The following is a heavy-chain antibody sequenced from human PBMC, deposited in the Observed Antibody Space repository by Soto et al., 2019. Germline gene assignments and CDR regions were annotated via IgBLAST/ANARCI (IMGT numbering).Heavy chain of an antibody. V-gene: IGHV4-30-4*01. Sequence: PSETLSLTCSVSGDSVSNGDYSWSWIRQPPGKGLEWIGYIYYIGGPYYNPSLQSRVTISMDTSKNQVSLNLTSVTAEDTAVYFCARDPYQDYGDPYYYYALDGWGPGPTVTVSS. D-gene: IGHD4-17*01. J-gene: IGHJ6*02. CDR3: ARDPYQDYGDPYYYYALDG. CDR2: IYYIGGP. CDR1: GDSVSNGDYS.